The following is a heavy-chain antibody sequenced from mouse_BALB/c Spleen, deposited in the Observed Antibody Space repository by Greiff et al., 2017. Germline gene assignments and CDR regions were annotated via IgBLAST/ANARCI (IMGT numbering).Heavy chain of an antibody. D-gene: IGHD1-1*01. CDR3: AREGRYYGSSYY. V-gene: IGHV5-17*02. J-gene: IGHJ2*01. Sequence: DVHLVESGGGLVQPGGSRKLSCAASGFTFSSFGMHWVRQAPEKGLEWVAYISSGSSTIYYADTVKGRFTISRDNPKNTLFLQMTSLRSEDTAMYYCAREGRYYGSSYYWGQGTTLTVSS. CDR1: GFTFSSFG. CDR2: ISSGSSTI.